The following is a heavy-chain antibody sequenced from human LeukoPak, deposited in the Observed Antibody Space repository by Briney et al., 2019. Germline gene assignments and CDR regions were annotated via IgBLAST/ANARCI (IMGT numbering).Heavy chain of an antibody. CDR2: ISSSSSYI. Sequence: GGSLRLSCAASGFTFSSYSMNWVRQAPGKGLEWVSSISSSSSYIYYADSVKGRFTISRDNAKNSLYLQMNSLRAEDTAVYYCASCSRPDAFDTWGQGTMVTVSS. D-gene: IGHD2-2*01. CDR1: GFTFSSYS. J-gene: IGHJ3*02. V-gene: IGHV3-21*01. CDR3: ASCSRPDAFDT.